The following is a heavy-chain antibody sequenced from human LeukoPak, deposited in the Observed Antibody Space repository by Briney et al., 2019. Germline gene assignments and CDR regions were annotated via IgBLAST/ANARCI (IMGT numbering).Heavy chain of an antibody. CDR1: GFTFRNYW. Sequence: TGGSLRLSCAASGFTFRNYWMTWVRQAPGKGLEWVANIKQDGRQKYYVDSVKGRFTISRDNAKNSLYLQMSSLRAEDTAVYYCAREPDYDSSGYYPHMAFDIWGQGTMVTVSS. CDR2: IKQDGRQK. CDR3: AREPDYDSSGYYPHMAFDI. D-gene: IGHD3-22*01. V-gene: IGHV3-7*01. J-gene: IGHJ3*02.